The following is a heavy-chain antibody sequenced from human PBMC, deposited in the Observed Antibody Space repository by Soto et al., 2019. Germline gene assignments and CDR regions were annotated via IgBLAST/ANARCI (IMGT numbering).Heavy chain of an antibody. V-gene: IGHV3-23*01. Sequence: GGSLRLSCAASGFTFSSYAMSWVRQAPGKGLEWVSAISGSGGSTYYADSVKGRFTISRDNSKNTLYLQMNSLRAEDTGVYYCAKESSASRVSYYYAMDVWGQGTTVTVSS. D-gene: IGHD3-10*01. J-gene: IGHJ6*02. CDR3: AKESSASRVSYYYAMDV. CDR1: GFTFSSYA. CDR2: ISGSGGST.